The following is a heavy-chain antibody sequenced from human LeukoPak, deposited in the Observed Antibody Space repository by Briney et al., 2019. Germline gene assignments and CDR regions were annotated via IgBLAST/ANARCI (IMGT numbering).Heavy chain of an antibody. D-gene: IGHD3-3*01. CDR3: ATDLLGTVFGLDV. J-gene: IGHJ6*02. V-gene: IGHV1-24*01. CDR2: FDPEDGET. CDR1: GYTLTQLS. Sequence: GASVKVSCKVSGYTLTQLSMHWVRQAPGKGLEGRGGFDPEDGETIYAQKFQGRVTMTEDTSTDTAYMELSSLRSEDTAVCYCATDLLGTVFGLDVWGQGTTVTVSS.